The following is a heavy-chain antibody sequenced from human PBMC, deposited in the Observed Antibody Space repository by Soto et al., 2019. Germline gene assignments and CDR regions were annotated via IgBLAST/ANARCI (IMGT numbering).Heavy chain of an antibody. V-gene: IGHV5-51*01. Sequence: PGESLKISCKGSRYRFTNYWIGWVRQMPGKGLEWMGIIYPDDSDIRYSPSFQGQVTISADKSISTAYLQWSSLKASDNAMYYCARWAEGVTTPHFDYWGHGTLVTVSS. J-gene: IGHJ4*01. D-gene: IGHD4-17*01. CDR3: ARWAEGVTTPHFDY. CDR1: RYRFTNYW. CDR2: IYPDDSDI.